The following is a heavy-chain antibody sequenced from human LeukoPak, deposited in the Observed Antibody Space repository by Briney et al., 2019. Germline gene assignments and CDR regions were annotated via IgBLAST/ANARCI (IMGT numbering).Heavy chain of an antibody. CDR2: IFYSGNT. D-gene: IGHD4-17*01. V-gene: IGHV4-39*07. CDR1: SGSVSNSHYY. Sequence: SETLSLTCTVSSGSVSNSHYYWAWVRQPPGKGLEWLGSIFYSGNTHYNPSLKSPVTISIDTSKNQFSLKLSSVTAADTAVYYCARLDYRADYYYGMDVWGQGTTVTVSS. J-gene: IGHJ6*02. CDR3: ARLDYRADYYYGMDV.